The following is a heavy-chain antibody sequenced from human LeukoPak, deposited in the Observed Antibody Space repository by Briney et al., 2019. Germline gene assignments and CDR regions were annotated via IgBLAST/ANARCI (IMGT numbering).Heavy chain of an antibody. J-gene: IGHJ6*03. Sequence: GASVKVSCKASGYTFTSYGISWVRQAPGLGLEWMGWISTYHGNTNYAQKLQGRVTMTTDTSTSTAYMELRSLRSGDTAVYYCARDFGGYSYGYYMDVWGKGTTVTVSS. CDR2: ISTYHGNT. V-gene: IGHV1-18*01. CDR3: ARDFGGYSYGYYMDV. D-gene: IGHD5-18*01. CDR1: GYTFTSYG.